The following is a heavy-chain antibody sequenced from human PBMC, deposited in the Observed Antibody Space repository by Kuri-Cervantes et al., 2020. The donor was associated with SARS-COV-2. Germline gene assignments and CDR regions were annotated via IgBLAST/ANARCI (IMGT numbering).Heavy chain of an antibody. Sequence: LTLSCTVSGDSISSYYWGWIRQPPGRGLEWIGYIFYSGSTNYNPSLKSRATISVDTSKNQFSLRLNSVTAADTAVYYCARATSYCGGDCYIFDYWGQGTLVTVSS. CDR1: GDSISSYY. J-gene: IGHJ4*02. D-gene: IGHD2-21*01. CDR3: ARATSYCGGDCYIFDY. CDR2: IFYSGST. V-gene: IGHV4-59*01.